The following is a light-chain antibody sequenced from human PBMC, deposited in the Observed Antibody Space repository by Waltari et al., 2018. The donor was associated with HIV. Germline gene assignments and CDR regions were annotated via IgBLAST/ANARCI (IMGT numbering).Light chain of an antibody. CDR3: QTWATGSRVV. CDR1: SGHSNYA. Sequence: QLVLTQSPSASASLGASVNLTCPLSSGHSNYAIAWHQQHPEKGPRYLMKLNSDGNHIKGDGIPCQCSGSSSGAERYLTISSLQSEDEADDYCQTWATGSRVVFCAGTKLTVL. V-gene: IGLV4-69*01. CDR2: LNSDGNH. J-gene: IGLJ2*01.